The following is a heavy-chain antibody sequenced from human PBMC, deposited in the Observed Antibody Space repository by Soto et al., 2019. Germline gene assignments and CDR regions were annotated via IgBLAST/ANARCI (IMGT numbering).Heavy chain of an antibody. D-gene: IGHD3-16*01. CDR3: VMVDNYVTPTPQDV. CDR1: GYIFVNYG. Sequence: QVQRVQSGDEVKKPGASVKVSCKASGYIFVNYGIAWVRQAPGQGLEWMGWISPYTGNTHSATKVQGRLTMTTDTSTITAYMDLGSLTSDDTAVYYCVMVDNYVTPTPQDVWGEGTTVTVSS. CDR2: ISPYTGNT. J-gene: IGHJ6*02. V-gene: IGHV1-18*01.